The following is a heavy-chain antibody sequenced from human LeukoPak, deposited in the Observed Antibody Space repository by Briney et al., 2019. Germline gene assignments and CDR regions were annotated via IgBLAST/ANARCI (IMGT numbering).Heavy chain of an antibody. D-gene: IGHD3-3*01. CDR3: ATQGFLEWLSFDY. Sequence: SETLSLTCAVYGGSFSDYYWSWIRQPPGKGLEWIGEINHSGSTDYNPSLESRVTISVDTSKNQFSLKLSSVTAADTAVYYCATQGFLEWLSFDYWGQGTLVTVSS. CDR2: INHSGST. J-gene: IGHJ4*02. V-gene: IGHV4-34*01. CDR1: GGSFSDYY.